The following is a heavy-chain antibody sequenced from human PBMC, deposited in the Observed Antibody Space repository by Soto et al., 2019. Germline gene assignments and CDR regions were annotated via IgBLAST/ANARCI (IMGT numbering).Heavy chain of an antibody. CDR3: ARDSTPATYYDFWSGYQGPYYYYGMDV. J-gene: IGHJ6*02. Sequence: GGSLRLSCAASGFTFSSYGMHWVRQAPGKGLEWVAVIWYDGSNKYYADSVKGRFTISRDNSKNTLYLQMNSLRAEDTAVYYCARDSTPATYYDFWSGYQGPYYYYGMDVWGQGTTVTVSS. CDR2: IWYDGSNK. V-gene: IGHV3-33*01. CDR1: GFTFSSYG. D-gene: IGHD3-3*01.